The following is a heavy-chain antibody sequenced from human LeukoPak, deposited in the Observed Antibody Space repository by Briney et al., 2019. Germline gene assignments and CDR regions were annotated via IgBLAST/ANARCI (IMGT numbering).Heavy chain of an antibody. CDR2: IKQDGSEK. Sequence: PGGSLRLSCTASGFTLSSYWMNWVRQAPGEGLEWVANIKQDGSEKYYVDSVKGRFTISRDNAKKSLYLQMNSLRAEDTAVYYCARETEMANLDYWGQGTLVTVSS. V-gene: IGHV3-7*04. CDR1: GFTLSSYW. D-gene: IGHD5-24*01. CDR3: ARETEMANLDY. J-gene: IGHJ4*02.